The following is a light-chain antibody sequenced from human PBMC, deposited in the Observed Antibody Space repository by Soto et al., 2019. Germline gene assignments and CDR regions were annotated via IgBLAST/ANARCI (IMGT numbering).Light chain of an antibody. CDR3: CSYAGSYTLV. J-gene: IGLJ1*01. V-gene: IGLV2-11*01. Sequence: QSALTQPRSVSGSPGQSVTISCTGTSSDVGGYNYVSWYQQHPGKVPKLMIYDVTKRPSGVPNRFSGSKSGYTASLTISGLQAEDEADYYCCSYAGSYTLVFGTGTKVTVL. CDR2: DVT. CDR1: SSDVGGYNY.